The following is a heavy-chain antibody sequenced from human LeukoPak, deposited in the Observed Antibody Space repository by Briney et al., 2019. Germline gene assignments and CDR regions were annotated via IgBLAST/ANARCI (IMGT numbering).Heavy chain of an antibody. D-gene: IGHD3-22*01. V-gene: IGHV4-61*01. CDR3: ARDFRYYDSSGYCAFDI. J-gene: IGHJ3*02. Sequence: SETLSLTCTVSGVSVSSGSYYWSWIRQPPGKGLEWIGYIYYSGSTNYNPSLKSRVTISVDTSKNQFSLKLSSVTAADTAVYYCARDFRYYDSSGYCAFDIWGQGTMVTVSS. CDR2: IYYSGST. CDR1: GVSVSSGSYY.